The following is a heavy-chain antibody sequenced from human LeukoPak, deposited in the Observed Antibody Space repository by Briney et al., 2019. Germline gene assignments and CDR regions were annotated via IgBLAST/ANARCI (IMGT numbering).Heavy chain of an antibody. CDR2: INTDGSST. CDR3: VRGYSRNTVYFDY. J-gene: IGHJ4*02. Sequence: GGSLRLSCAASGFTVSSNYMSWVRQAPGKGLEWVSRINTDGSSTTYADSVKGRFTISRDNAKNTLYLQMNSLRAEDTAVFYCVRGYSRNTVYFDYWGQGTLVTVSS. D-gene: IGHD5-18*01. V-gene: IGHV3-74*01. CDR1: GFTVSSNY.